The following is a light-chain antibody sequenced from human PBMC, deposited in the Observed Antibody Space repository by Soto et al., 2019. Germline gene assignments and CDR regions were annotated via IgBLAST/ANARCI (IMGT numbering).Light chain of an antibody. CDR3: CSYADSSTYV. Sequence: QSVLAQPASVSGSPGQSITISCTGTSSDVGSYNLVSWYQQHPGEAPKLMIYEGSKRPSGVSNRFSGSKSGNTASLTISGLQAEDDADYYCCSYADSSTYVSGTGTKVTVL. CDR1: SSDVGSYNL. J-gene: IGLJ1*01. CDR2: EGS. V-gene: IGLV2-23*01.